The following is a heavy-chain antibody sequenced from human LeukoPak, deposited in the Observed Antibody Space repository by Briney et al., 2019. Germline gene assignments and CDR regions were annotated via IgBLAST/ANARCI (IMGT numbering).Heavy chain of an antibody. CDR3: ARAGVVSDAFDI. CDR1: GFTFSSYS. J-gene: IGHJ3*02. D-gene: IGHD3-3*01. CDR2: ISSSSSYI. Sequence: GGSLRLSCAASGFTFSSYSMNWVRQAPGKGLEWVSSISSSSSYIYYADSVKGRFTISRDNAKNSLYLQMNSLRAEDTAVYCCARAGVVSDAFDIWGQGTMVTVSS. V-gene: IGHV3-21*01.